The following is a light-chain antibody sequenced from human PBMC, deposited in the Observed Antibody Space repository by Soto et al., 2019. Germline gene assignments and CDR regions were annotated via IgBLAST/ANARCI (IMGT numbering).Light chain of an antibody. CDR1: RSKIGAGFD. J-gene: IGLJ1*01. Sequence: QSVLTQPPPVSGAPRQTVPFSCTGGRSKIGAGFDVHWYQLVPGGAPRLLIYHNTNRPSGVPDRFSGSKSGASASLAITGLQAEDEADYYCQSYDSDLTESYVFGTGTKVTVL. CDR3: QSYDSDLTESYV. CDR2: HNT. V-gene: IGLV1-40*01.